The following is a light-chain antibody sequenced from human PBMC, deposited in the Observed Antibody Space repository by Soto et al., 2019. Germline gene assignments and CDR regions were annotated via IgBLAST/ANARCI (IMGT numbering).Light chain of an antibody. CDR2: AAT. CDR3: QQGDSFPLT. Sequence: DIQTTQSPSSVSASVGDRVTITCRASQDISSWLAWFQQKPGEAPRLLIYAATSLHSGVPSRFSGSGSGTDFTLTISSLQPEDFATYFCQQGDSFPLTFGGGTKVEIK. CDR1: QDISSW. V-gene: IGKV1-12*01. J-gene: IGKJ4*01.